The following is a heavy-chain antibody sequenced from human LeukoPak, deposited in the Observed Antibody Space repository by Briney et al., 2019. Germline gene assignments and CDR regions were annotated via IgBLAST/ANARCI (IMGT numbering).Heavy chain of an antibody. CDR3: TIDYGDYEGDYYFDY. Sequence: WGALRLSCAASGFTFSSYAMSWVRQAPGKGLEWVSAISGSGGSTYYADSVRGRFTISRDNSKNTLSLQMNSLRAEDTAVYYCTIDYGDYEGDYYFDYWGQGTLVTVSS. V-gene: IGHV3-23*01. CDR2: ISGSGGST. J-gene: IGHJ4*02. D-gene: IGHD4-17*01. CDR1: GFTFSSYA.